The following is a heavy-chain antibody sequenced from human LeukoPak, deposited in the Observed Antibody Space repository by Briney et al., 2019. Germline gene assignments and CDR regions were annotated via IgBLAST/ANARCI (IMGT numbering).Heavy chain of an antibody. J-gene: IGHJ1*01. V-gene: IGHV1-69*13. CDR1: GYTFTSYA. CDR2: IIPIFGTA. Sequence: SVKVSCKASGYTFTSYAISWVRQAPGQGLEWMGGIIPIFGTANYAQKFQGRVTITADESTSTAYMELSSLRSEDTAVYYCARDSGSYYGLEYFQHWGQGTLVTVSS. CDR3: ARDSGSYYGLEYFQH. D-gene: IGHD1-26*01.